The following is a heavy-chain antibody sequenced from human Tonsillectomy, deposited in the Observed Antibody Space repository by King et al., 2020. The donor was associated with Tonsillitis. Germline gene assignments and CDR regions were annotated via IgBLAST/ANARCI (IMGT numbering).Heavy chain of an antibody. J-gene: IGHJ6*02. CDR1: GFTFSSYA. Sequence: VQLVESGGGLVQPGGSLRLSCAASGFTFSSYAMTWVRQAPGKGLEWVSVIYYGGSSTYYADSVKCRFTISRDNTKNTLYLQMNSLRAEDTAVYYCAKVFYYGMDVWGQGTTVTVSS. CDR3: AKVFYYGMDV. CDR2: IYYGGSST. V-gene: IGHV3-23*03.